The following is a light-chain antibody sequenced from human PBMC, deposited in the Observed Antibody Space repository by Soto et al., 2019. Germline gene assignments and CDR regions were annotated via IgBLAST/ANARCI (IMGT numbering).Light chain of an antibody. CDR1: QSVRSTY. V-gene: IGKV3-20*01. J-gene: IGKJ5*01. CDR2: GAS. CDR3: HQYGGALPLT. Sequence: EIVMTQSPGTLSLSPGDAATLSCGASQSVRSTYLAWYQQKPGQAPRLLIYGASSRATGIPDRFSGSGSGTDFTLTIRRLEPEDFAVYYCHQYGGALPLTFGQGTRLEIK.